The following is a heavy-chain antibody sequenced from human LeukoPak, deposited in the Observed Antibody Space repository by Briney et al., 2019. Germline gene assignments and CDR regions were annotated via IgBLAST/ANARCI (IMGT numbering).Heavy chain of an antibody. J-gene: IGHJ4*02. CDR3: ARAMRYNWNPFDY. D-gene: IGHD1-20*01. CDR1: GYTFTGYY. CDR2: INPNSGGT. V-gene: IGHV1-2*02. Sequence: ASVKVSCKASGYTFTGYYMHWVRQAPGQGLEWMGWINPNSGGTNYAQKFQGRVTMTRDTSISTAYMELSRLRSDDTAVYYGARAMRYNWNPFDYWGQGTLVTVSS.